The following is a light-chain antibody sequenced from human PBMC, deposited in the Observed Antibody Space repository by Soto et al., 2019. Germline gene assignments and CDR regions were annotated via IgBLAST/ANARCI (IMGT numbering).Light chain of an antibody. CDR2: GAS. CDR1: LSVGSN. CDR3: QQYNKWHLFT. V-gene: IGKV3-15*01. J-gene: IGKJ3*01. Sequence: ETVMTQSPATLSVSPGERATLSCRASLSVGSNLAWYQQRPGQAPRLLIYGASTMATDIPVRFSGGGSGTDFTLTISSLQSEDFGFYYCQQYNKWHLFTCGPGTSVD.